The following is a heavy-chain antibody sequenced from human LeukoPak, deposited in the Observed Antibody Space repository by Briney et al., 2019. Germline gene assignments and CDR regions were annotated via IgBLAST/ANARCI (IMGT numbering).Heavy chain of an antibody. D-gene: IGHD3-22*01. CDR2: IYYSGST. V-gene: IGHV4-39*07. J-gene: IGHJ3*02. CDR3: ARDPPYYYDSSGYYARGKSFDI. CDR1: GGSISSSSYY. Sequence: SETLSLTCTVSGGSISSSSYYWGWIRQPPGKGLEWIGSIYYSGSTYYNPSLKSRVTISVDTSKNQFSLKLSSVTAADTAVYYCARDPPYYYDSSGYYARGKSFDIWGQGTMVTVSS.